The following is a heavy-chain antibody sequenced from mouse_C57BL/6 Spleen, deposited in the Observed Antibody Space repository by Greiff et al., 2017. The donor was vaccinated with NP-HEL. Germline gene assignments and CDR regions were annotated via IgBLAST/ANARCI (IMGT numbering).Heavy chain of an antibody. CDR2: ISDGGSYT. CDR1: GFTFSSYA. J-gene: IGHJ2*01. V-gene: IGHV5-4*01. D-gene: IGHD2-2*01. CDR3: ARDGYLPYYFDY. Sequence: EVKVVESGGGLVKPGGSLKLSCAASGFTFSSYAMSWVRQTPEKRLEWVATISDGGSYTYYPDNVKGRFTISRDNAKNNLYLQMSHLKSEDTAMYYCARDGYLPYYFDYWGQGTTLTVSS.